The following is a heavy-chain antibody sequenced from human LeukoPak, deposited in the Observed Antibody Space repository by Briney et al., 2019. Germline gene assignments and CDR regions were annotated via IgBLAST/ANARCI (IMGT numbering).Heavy chain of an antibody. J-gene: IGHJ4*02. Sequence: GGSLRLSCAASGFTFSSYATHWVRQAPGKGLEWVAVISYDGSNKYYADSVKGRFTISRDNSKNTLYLQMNSLRAEDTAVYYCARGAGQEWLSDYFDYWGQGTLVTVSS. CDR2: ISYDGSNK. CDR3: ARGAGQEWLSDYFDY. D-gene: IGHD3-3*01. CDR1: GFTFSSYA. V-gene: IGHV3-30*01.